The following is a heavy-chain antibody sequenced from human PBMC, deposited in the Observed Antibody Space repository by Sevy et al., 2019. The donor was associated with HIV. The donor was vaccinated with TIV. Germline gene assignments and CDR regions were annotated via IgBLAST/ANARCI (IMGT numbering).Heavy chain of an antibody. CDR2: IYYTGST. D-gene: IGHD3-10*01. CDR1: GGSISSDSYY. CDR3: ARPSSLYYYYAIDV. J-gene: IGHJ6*02. Sequence: SETLSLTCIVSGGSISSDSYYWGWIRQPPGKGLEWIGGIYYTGSTYYNPSLKSRVTISSDTSKNQFALRLSSVTAADAALYFCARPSSLYYYYAIDVWGQGTTVTVSS. V-gene: IGHV4-39*01.